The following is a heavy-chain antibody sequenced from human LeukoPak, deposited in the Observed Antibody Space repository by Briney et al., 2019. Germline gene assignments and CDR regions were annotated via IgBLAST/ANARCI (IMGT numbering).Heavy chain of an antibody. V-gene: IGHV3-53*01. CDR1: GFTVSSNY. CDR2: IYSGGST. J-gene: IGHJ4*02. Sequence: GGSLRLSCAASGFTVSSNYMSWVRQAPGKGLEWVSVIYSGGSTYYADSVKGRFTISRGNSKNTLYLQMNSLRAEDTAVYYCARARPSMWIDYWGQGTLVTVSS. CDR3: ARARPSMWIDY. D-gene: IGHD5-12*01.